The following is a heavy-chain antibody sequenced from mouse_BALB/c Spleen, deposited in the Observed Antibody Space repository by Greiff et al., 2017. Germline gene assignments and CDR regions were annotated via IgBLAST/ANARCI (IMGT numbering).Heavy chain of an antibody. V-gene: IGHV1S81*02. CDR2: INPSNGRT. CDR1: GYTFTSYW. D-gene: IGHD2-3*01. CDR3: ARTGYYARYYFDY. J-gene: IGHJ2*01. Sequence: QVQLQQPGAELVKPGASVKLSCKASGYTFTSYWMHWVKQRPGQGLEWIGEINPSNGRTNYNEKFKSKATLTVDKSSSTAYMQLSSLTSEDSAVYYCARTGYYARYYFDYWGQGTTLTVSS.